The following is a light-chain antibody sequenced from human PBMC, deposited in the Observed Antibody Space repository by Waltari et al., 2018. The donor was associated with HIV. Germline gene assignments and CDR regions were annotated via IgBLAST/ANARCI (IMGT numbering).Light chain of an antibody. CDR1: EDLDTF. V-gene: IGKV1D-8*01. J-gene: IGKJ1*01. CDR2: AAS. Sequence: VSWVTQSPPLVSASTGDRVPITCRFNEDLDTFLAWFQQKPGRAPEVIIYAASTLQSGVPSRFSGSGSGTDFTLTINYLQSEDFATYFCQQYYAFPWTFGPGTKVEIK. CDR3: QQYYAFPWT.